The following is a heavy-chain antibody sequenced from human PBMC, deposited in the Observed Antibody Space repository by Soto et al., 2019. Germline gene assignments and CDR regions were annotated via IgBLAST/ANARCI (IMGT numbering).Heavy chain of an antibody. D-gene: IGHD2-2*02. V-gene: IGHV3-21*01. J-gene: IGHJ6*02. CDR3: ARGGSVVVPAAIPYYYYYGMDV. Sequence: GGSLRLSSPVPGFTFSSYSMNWVRQSPGKGLEWVSAISSSSSYIYYADSVTGRFTISRDNAKNSLYLQMNSLSAEDTAVYDCARGGSVVVPAAIPYYYYYGMDVWGQGTTVTVSS. CDR2: ISSSSSYI. CDR1: GFTFSSYS.